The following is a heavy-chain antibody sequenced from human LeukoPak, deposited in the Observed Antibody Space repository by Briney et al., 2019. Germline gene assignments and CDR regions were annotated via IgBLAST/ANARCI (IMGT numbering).Heavy chain of an antibody. D-gene: IGHD2-2*01. J-gene: IGHJ5*02. CDR2: ISAYNGNT. CDR1: GYTFTSYG. V-gene: IGHV1-18*01. CDR3: ARGAVEVVPAAMGPGDWFDP. Sequence: GASVKVSCKASGYTFTSYGISWVRQAPGQGLEWMGWISAYNGNTNYAQKLQGRVTMTTDTSTSTAYMGLRSLRSDDTAVYYCARGAVEVVPAAMGPGDWFDPWGQGTLVTVSS.